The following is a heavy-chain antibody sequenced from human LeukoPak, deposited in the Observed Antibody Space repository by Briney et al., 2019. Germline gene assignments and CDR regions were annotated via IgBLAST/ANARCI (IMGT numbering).Heavy chain of an antibody. CDR2: IYYSGST. CDR3: ARRRIVATIDY. V-gene: IGHV4-39*01. Sequence: SETLSLTCTVSGDSISSSNYYWGWIRQPPGKGLEWIGSIYYSGSTYYNPSLKSRVTISVDTSKNQFSLKLSSVTAADTAVYYCARRRIVATIDYWGQGTLVTVSS. J-gene: IGHJ4*02. CDR1: GDSISSSNYY. D-gene: IGHD5-12*01.